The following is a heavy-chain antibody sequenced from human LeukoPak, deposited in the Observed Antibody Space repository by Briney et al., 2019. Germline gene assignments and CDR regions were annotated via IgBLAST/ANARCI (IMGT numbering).Heavy chain of an antibody. Sequence: GGSLRLSCAASGFTFSIYWMYWVRQAPGKGLVWVSRISSEGSSTTYADSVKGRFTISRDNAKDTLYLQMNSLRAEDTAVYYCARGENTYIDYWGQGTLVTVSS. CDR1: GFTFSIYW. D-gene: IGHD3-16*01. CDR3: ARGENTYIDY. J-gene: IGHJ4*02. CDR2: ISSEGSST. V-gene: IGHV3-74*01.